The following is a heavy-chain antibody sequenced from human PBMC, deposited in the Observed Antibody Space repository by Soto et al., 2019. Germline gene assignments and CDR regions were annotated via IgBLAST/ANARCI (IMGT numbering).Heavy chain of an antibody. CDR3: ARDPAIVVVPAAANYYYYGMDV. Sequence: SVKVSCKASGGTFSSYAISWVRQAPGQGLEWMGGIIPIFGTANYAQKFQGRVTITADESTSTAYMELSSLRSEDTAAYYCARDPAIVVVPAAANYYYYGMDVWGQGTTVTVSS. D-gene: IGHD2-2*01. CDR1: GGTFSSYA. J-gene: IGHJ6*02. V-gene: IGHV1-69*13. CDR2: IIPIFGTA.